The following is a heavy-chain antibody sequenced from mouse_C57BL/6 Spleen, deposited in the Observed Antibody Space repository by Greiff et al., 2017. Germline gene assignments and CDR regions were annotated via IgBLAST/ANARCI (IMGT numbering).Heavy chain of an antibody. D-gene: IGHD1-1*01. CDR3: ARQGDYGSSYHAMDY. Sequence: LQQSGAELVRPGASVKMSCKASGYTFTSYNMHWVQQTPRQGLEWIGAIYPGNGDTSYNQKFKGKATLTVDKSSSTAYMQLSSLTSEDSAVYVCARQGDYGSSYHAMDYWGQGTSVTVSS. J-gene: IGHJ4*01. CDR1: GYTFTSYN. CDR2: IYPGNGDT. V-gene: IGHV1-12*01.